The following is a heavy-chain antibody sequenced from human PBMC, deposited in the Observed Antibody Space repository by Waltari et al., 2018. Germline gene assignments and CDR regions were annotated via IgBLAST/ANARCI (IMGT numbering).Heavy chain of an antibody. V-gene: IGHV4-30-4*08. CDR2: IDNSGST. CDR3: GRMGVAVAGLFYYIVDV. CDR1: GGSVISGDFF. Sequence: QVQLQESGPGLVKPSQTLSLTCSVSGGSVISGDFFWTWIRHPPGKGLEWIGYIDNSGSTHYNPSLRRRLSISGDPSKNQFSLKLNSVTAADTAVYYCGRMGVAVAGLFYYIVDVWGQGTTVTVAS. D-gene: IGHD6-19*01. J-gene: IGHJ6*02.